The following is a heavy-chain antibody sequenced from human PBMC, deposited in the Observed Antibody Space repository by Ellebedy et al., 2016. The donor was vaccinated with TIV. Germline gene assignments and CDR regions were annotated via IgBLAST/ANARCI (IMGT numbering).Heavy chain of an antibody. Sequence: PGGSLRLSCVGSGFTFSSYAMRWVRQAPGKGLEWVSGIGESGDSTYYADSVKGRFTISRDNSKNTLYLQMSSLRAEDTAVYYCVKSSGTWYWGQGTLVTVSS. V-gene: IGHV3-23*01. CDR3: VKSSGTWY. CDR1: GFTFSSYA. J-gene: IGHJ4*02. CDR2: IGESGDST. D-gene: IGHD1-26*01.